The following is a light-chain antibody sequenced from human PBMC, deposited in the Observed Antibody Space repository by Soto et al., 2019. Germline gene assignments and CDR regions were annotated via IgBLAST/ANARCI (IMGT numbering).Light chain of an antibody. V-gene: IGLV2-14*01. CDR2: DVS. CDR1: SSDVGGYNY. J-gene: IGLJ1*01. Sequence: QSALTQPASVSGSPGQSITIPCTGTSSDVGGYNYVSWYQQHPGKAPKLMIYDVSNRPSGVSNRFSGSKSGNTASLTISGLQAEDEADYYCSSYTSSSKYVFGTGTKVT. CDR3: SSYTSSSKYV.